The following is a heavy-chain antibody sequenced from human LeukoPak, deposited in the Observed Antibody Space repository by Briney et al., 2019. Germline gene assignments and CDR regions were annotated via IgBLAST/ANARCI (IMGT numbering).Heavy chain of an antibody. D-gene: IGHD1-26*01. Sequence: PSETLSLTCTVSGGSISSGGYYWSWIRQPPGKGLEWIGYIYHSGSTYYNPSLKSRVTISVDRSKNQFSLKLSSVTAADTAVYYCAREGWRVVGATKHAWGQGTLVTVSS. J-gene: IGHJ5*02. CDR2: IYHSGST. V-gene: IGHV4-30-2*01. CDR3: AREGWRVVGATKHA. CDR1: GGSISSGGYY.